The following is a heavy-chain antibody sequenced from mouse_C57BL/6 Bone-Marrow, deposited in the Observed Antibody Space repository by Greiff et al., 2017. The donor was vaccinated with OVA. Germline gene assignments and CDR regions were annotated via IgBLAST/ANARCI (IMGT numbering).Heavy chain of an antibody. V-gene: IGHV1-55*01. J-gene: IGHJ4*01. Sequence: VQLQQPGAELVKPGASVKMSCKASGYTFTSSWITWVKQRPGQGLEWIGDIYPGSGSTNYNEKFKSKATLTVDTSSSTAYMQLSSLTSEDSAVYYCAREGGPPHYYAVDDWGQGTSVTVSS. CDR2: IYPGSGST. CDR1: GYTFTSSW. CDR3: AREGGPPHYYAVDD.